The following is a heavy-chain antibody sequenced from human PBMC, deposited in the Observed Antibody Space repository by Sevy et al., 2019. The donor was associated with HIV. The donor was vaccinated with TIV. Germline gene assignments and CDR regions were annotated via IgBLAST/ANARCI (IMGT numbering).Heavy chain of an antibody. V-gene: IGHV3-23*01. CDR3: AKVDVVVPVADYGMDV. J-gene: IGHJ6*02. D-gene: IGHD2-2*01. Sequence: GGSLRLSCAASGFTFSNYAMSWVRQAPGKGLEWVSSISRSGGSTYYADSVKGRFTISRDNSKNKLYLQMNGLRAEDTAVYYCAKVDVVVPVADYGMDVWGQGTTVTVSS. CDR2: ISRSGGST. CDR1: GFTFSNYA.